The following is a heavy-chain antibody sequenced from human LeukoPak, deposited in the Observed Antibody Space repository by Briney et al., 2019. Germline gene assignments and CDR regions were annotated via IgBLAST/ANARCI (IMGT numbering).Heavy chain of an antibody. CDR2: INTDGSTT. CDR3: AGGGSEYCSSTSCYLVEY. CDR1: GFTFSSYW. D-gene: IGHD2-2*01. Sequence: GGSLRLSCAVSGFTFSSYWMHWVRQAPGKGLVWISRINTDGSTTTYADSVKGRFTISRDNAKNTLYLQMNSLRAEDTAVYYCAGGGSEYCSSTSCYLVEYWGQGTLVTVSS. J-gene: IGHJ4*02. V-gene: IGHV3-74*01.